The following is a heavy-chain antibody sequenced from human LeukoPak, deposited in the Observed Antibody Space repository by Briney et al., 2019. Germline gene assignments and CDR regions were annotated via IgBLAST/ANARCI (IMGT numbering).Heavy chain of an antibody. CDR1: GFTFSSYG. J-gene: IGHJ4*02. CDR3: ARGVHSFDY. Sequence: PGVSLRLSCAASGFTFSSYGMHWGRQAPGKGLEWVAVIWYDGSNKYYADSVKGRFTISRDNSKNTLYLQMNSLRAEDTAVYYCARGVHSFDYSGEATVVTVSS. D-gene: IGHD3-10*01. CDR2: IWYDGSNK. V-gene: IGHV3-33*01.